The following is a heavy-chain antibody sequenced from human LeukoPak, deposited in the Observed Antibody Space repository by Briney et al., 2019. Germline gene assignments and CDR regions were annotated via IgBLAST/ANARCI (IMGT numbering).Heavy chain of an antibody. V-gene: IGHV3-21*01. D-gene: IGHD3-16*02. CDR1: GFTFSSYS. Sequence: GGSLRLSCAASGFTFSSYSMNWVRQAPGKGLEWVSSISSSSSYIYYADSVKGRFTISRDNAKNSLYLQMNSLRSEDTAVYYCARGRGDYVWGSYRSYYYYYYMDVWGKGTTVTISS. J-gene: IGHJ6*03. CDR3: ARGRGDYVWGSYRSYYYYYYMDV. CDR2: ISSSSSYI.